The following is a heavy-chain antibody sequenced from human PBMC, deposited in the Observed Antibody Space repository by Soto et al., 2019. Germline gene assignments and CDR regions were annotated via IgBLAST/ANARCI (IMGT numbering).Heavy chain of an antibody. J-gene: IGHJ4*02. CDR3: ARAVYYDSSGPYDY. V-gene: IGHV4-61*01. CDR1: VGSVSSGSYY. Sequence: PSETLYLTGTVSVGSVSSGSYYWRWILQPPGKGLEWIGYIYYSGSTNYNPSLKSRVTISVDTSKNQFSLKLSSVTAADTAVYYCARAVYYDSSGPYDYWGQGTLVTVSS. CDR2: IYYSGST. D-gene: IGHD3-22*01.